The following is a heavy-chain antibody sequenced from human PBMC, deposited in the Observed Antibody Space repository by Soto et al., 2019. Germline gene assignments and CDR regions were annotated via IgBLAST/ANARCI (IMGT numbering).Heavy chain of an antibody. D-gene: IGHD4-17*01. CDR2: IYYSGST. CDR1: GGSISSNSSY. Sequence: SETLSLSCTVSGGSISSNSSYWGWIRQPSGKGLEWIGSIYYSGSTSYNPSLKIRVTISVDTSKNQFSLKLSFVTAADTAVYYCARRPSYGAHNSFDPWGQGTLVT. CDR3: ARRPSYGAHNSFDP. V-gene: IGHV4-39*01. J-gene: IGHJ5*02.